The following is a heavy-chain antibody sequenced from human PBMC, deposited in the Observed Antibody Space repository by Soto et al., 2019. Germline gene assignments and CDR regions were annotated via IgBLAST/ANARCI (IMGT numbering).Heavy chain of an antibody. CDR1: GDSVNSGAHY. V-gene: IGHV4-61*08. Sequence: PSETLSLTCIVSGDSVNSGAHYWSWIRQSPGTGLEWIGYISSSGTTTYSPSLRSRIIISSDTSRNLFSLRLTSVTAADTAIYYCARGKRRYGKYSSGFVSLGQGTMVTVPQ. D-gene: IGHD3-10*01. CDR2: ISSSGTT. J-gene: IGHJ5*01. CDR3: ARGKRRYGKYSSGFVS.